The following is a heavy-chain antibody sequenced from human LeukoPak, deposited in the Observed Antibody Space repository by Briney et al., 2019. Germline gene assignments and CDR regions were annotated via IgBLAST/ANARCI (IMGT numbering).Heavy chain of an antibody. D-gene: IGHD1-26*01. Sequence: ASVKVSCEASGYTFTGYYMHWVRQAPGQGLEWMGIINPSGGSTSYAQKFQGRVTMTRDMSTSTVYMELSSLRSEDTAVYYCARAETSGSALGYWGQGTLVTVSS. J-gene: IGHJ4*02. CDR2: INPSGGST. CDR1: GYTFTGYY. CDR3: ARAETSGSALGY. V-gene: IGHV1-46*01.